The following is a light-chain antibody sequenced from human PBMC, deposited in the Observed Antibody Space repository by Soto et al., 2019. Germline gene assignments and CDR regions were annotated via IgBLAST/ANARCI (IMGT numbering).Light chain of an antibody. CDR3: QSYDSSLSGSKVV. CDR1: SSNIGAGYD. V-gene: IGLV1-40*01. CDR2: GNS. Sequence: QSVLTQRPLVSGAPGQRVTISCTGSSSNIGAGYDVHWYQQLPGTAPKLLIYGNSNRPSGVPDRFSGSKSGTSASLAITGLQAEDEADYYCQSYDSSLSGSKVVFGGGTKVTVL. J-gene: IGLJ2*01.